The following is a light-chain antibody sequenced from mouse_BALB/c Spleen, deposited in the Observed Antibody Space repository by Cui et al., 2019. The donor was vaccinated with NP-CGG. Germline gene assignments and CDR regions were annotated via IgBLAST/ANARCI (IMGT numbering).Light chain of an antibody. CDR2: GTN. CDR3: ALWYSNHWV. Sequence: QAVVTQESALTTSPGETVTLTCRSSTGAVTTYNYANWVQEKPDHLFTGLIGGTNNRAPGVPARFSGSLIGDKAALTITGAQTEDEAMYFCALWYSNHWVFGGGTKLTVL. V-gene: IGLV1*01. J-gene: IGLJ1*01. CDR1: TGAVTTYNY.